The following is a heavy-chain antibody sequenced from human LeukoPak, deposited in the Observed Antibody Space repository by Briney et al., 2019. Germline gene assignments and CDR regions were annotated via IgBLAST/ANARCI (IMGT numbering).Heavy chain of an antibody. J-gene: IGHJ6*03. Sequence: GESLKISCKGSGYSFTSYWIGWVRQMPGKGLVWMGIIYPGDSDTRYSPSFQGQVTISADKSISTAYLQWSSLKASDTAMYYCARLGEGLYSGSYLNYYYYYMDVWGKGTTVTVSS. D-gene: IGHD1-26*01. CDR1: GYSFTSYW. CDR2: IYPGDSDT. V-gene: IGHV5-51*01. CDR3: ARLGEGLYSGSYLNYYYYYMDV.